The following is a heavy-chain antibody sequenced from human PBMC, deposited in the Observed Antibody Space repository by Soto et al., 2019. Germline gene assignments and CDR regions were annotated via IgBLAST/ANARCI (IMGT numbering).Heavy chain of an antibody. V-gene: IGHV4-34*01. D-gene: IGHD4-17*01. Sequence: SETLSLTCAVYGGSFSGYYWSWIRQPPGKGLEWIGEINHSGSTNYNPSLKSRVTISVDTSKNQFSLKLSSVTAADTAVYYCARGPTVTLFDYWGQGTLVTVSS. J-gene: IGHJ4*02. CDR2: INHSGST. CDR1: GGSFSGYY. CDR3: ARGPTVTLFDY.